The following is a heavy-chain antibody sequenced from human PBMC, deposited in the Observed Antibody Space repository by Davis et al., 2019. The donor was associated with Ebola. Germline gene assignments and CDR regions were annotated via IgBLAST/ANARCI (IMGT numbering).Heavy chain of an antibody. Sequence: PGGSPRLSCAASGFTFDDYTIHWVRQVPGKGLEWVSLISWDGGSTSYADSVKGRFTISRDNSKNSLYLLLNSLTTEDTALYYCARGERYYDGSGPFLGEGAYYMDVWGKGTTVTVSS. CDR1: GFTFDDYT. CDR3: ARGERYYDGSGPFLGEGAYYMDV. D-gene: IGHD3-22*01. V-gene: IGHV3-43*01. CDR2: ISWDGGST. J-gene: IGHJ6*03.